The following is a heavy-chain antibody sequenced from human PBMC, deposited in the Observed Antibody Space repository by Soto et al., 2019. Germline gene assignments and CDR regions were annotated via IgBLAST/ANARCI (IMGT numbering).Heavy chain of an antibody. V-gene: IGHV4-59*08. D-gene: IGHD6-25*01. CDR3: ATQTIAAGY. Sequence: PSETLSLTCTVSGGSISSYYWSWIRQPPGKGLGWIGYIYYSGSTNYNPSLKSRVTISVDTSKNQFSLKLSSVPAADTAEYYCATQTIAAGYWGQGTLVTVSS. CDR2: IYYSGST. CDR1: GGSISSYY. J-gene: IGHJ4*02.